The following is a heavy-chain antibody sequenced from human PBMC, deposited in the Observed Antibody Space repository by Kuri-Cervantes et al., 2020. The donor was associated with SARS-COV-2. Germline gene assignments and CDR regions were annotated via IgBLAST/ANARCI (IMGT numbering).Heavy chain of an antibody. CDR2: IIPISGKT. Sequence: SVKVSCKASGYTFTSYDMHWVRQAPGQGLEWMGGIIPISGKTDYAPRFQGRVTITADDSTTTVYMELSGLRSDDTAVYYCARASTGRYGDGGRFDYWGQGTLVTVSS. CDR3: ARASTGRYGDGGRFDY. V-gene: IGHV1-69*13. CDR1: GYTFTSYD. J-gene: IGHJ4*02. D-gene: IGHD4-17*01.